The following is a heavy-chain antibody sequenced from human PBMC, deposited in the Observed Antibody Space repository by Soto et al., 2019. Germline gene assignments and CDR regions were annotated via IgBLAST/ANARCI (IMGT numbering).Heavy chain of an antibody. Sequence: PGESLKISCKGSGYSFTSYWIGWVRQMPGKGLEWMGIIYPGDSDTRYSPSFQGQVTISADKSISTAYLQWSSLKASDTAMYYCAREAGSSCYYPHDAFDIWGQGTMDTVSS. V-gene: IGHV5-51*01. CDR1: GYSFTSYW. CDR3: AREAGSSCYYPHDAFDI. J-gene: IGHJ3*02. D-gene: IGHD3-22*01. CDR2: IYPGDSDT.